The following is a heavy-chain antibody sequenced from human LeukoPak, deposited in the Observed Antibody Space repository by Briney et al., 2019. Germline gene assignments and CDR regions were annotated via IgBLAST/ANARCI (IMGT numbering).Heavy chain of an antibody. CDR1: GYTFTCYF. V-gene: IGHV1-2*02. J-gene: IGHJ3*02. D-gene: IGHD3-22*01. CDR2: INPNSGGT. Sequence: ASVKVSCKASGYTFTCYFIHWVRQAPGQGLEWMGWINPNSGGTNYAQKFQGRVTMTRDTSISTAYMELSRLRSDDTAVYYCARDPRYYYDSSGYYYVDAFDIWGQGTMVTVSS. CDR3: ARDPRYYYDSSGYYYVDAFDI.